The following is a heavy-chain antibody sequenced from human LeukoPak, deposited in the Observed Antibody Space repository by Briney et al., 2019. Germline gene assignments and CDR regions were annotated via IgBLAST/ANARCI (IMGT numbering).Heavy chain of an antibody. CDR1: GGSISNYY. V-gene: IGHV4-34*01. CDR2: INHSGST. D-gene: IGHD2-2*01. Sequence: SETLSLTCTVSGGSISNYYWSWIRQPPGKGLEWIGEINHSGSTNYNPSLKSRVTISVDTSKNQFSLKLSSVTAADTAVYYCARGWYQQTYYFDYWAQGTLVTVSS. J-gene: IGHJ4*02. CDR3: ARGWYQQTYYFDY.